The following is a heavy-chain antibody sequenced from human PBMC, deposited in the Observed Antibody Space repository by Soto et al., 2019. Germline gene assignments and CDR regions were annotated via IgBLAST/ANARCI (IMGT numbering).Heavy chain of an antibody. CDR1: GVSISSGNW. CDR3: ARLVYDTRLNYMYFDF. V-gene: IGHV4-4*02. CDR2: IFHDGAA. D-gene: IGHD3-10*01. Sequence: ASETLSLTCAVSGVSISSGNWWTWVRQSPQRGLEYIGEIFHDGAANYYPSFERRVAISVDASKNQFSLKLTSVTAADTAIYFCARLVYDTRLNYMYFDFWGQGTLVTVSS. J-gene: IGHJ4*02.